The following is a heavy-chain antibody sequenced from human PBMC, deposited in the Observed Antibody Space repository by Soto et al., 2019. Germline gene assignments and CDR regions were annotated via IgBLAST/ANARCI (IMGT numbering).Heavy chain of an antibody. V-gene: IGHV3-73*01. J-gene: IGHJ6*02. CDR1: GFTFRASA. Sequence: EVQLVESGGGLVQPGGSLKLSCTASGFTFRASAMHWVRQASGKGLEWVGRIKSKADNYATAYTASVQGRFTISRDDSKNTAYLQMNSLKTEDTAVYYCTRLGYSSDWNRADGMDVWGQGTTVSVSS. CDR3: TRLGYSSDWNRADGMDV. D-gene: IGHD6-25*01. CDR2: IKSKADNYAT.